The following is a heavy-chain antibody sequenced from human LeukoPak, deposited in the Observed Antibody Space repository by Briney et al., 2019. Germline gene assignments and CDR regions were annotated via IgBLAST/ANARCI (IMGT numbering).Heavy chain of an antibody. CDR1: GFTVSNNY. V-gene: IGHV3-53*01. J-gene: IGHJ4*02. CDR3: ARDSDSGYGPFAS. Sequence: PRGSLRLSCAASGFTVSNNYMSWVRQAPGKGLEGVSVIHSGGTTNYADSVQGRFTISRDNSKTTVYLHMNSLRAEDTAVYYCARDSDSGYGPFASWGQGTLVTVSS. CDR2: IHSGGTT. D-gene: IGHD5-12*01.